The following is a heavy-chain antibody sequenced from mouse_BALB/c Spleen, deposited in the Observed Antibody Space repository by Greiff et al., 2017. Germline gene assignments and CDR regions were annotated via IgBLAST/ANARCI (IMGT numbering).Heavy chain of an antibody. CDR2: ISSGGSYT. J-gene: IGHJ4*01. D-gene: IGHD4-1*01. CDR1: GFTFSSYA. V-gene: IGHV5-9-4*01. Sequence: EVQVVESGGGLVKPGGSLKLSCAASGFTFSSYAMSWVRQSPEKRLEWVAEISSGGSYTYYPDTVTGRFTISRDNAKNTLYLEMSSLRSEDTAMYYCAKTGSYAMDYWGQGTSVTVSS. CDR3: AKTGSYAMDY.